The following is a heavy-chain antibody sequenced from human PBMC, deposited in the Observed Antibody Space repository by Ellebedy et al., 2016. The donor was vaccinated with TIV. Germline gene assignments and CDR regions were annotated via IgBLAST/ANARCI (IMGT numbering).Heavy chain of an antibody. CDR2: ISTYNSNT. Sequence: AASVKVSCKASGYTFTGYGICWVRQAPGQGLEWMGWISTYNSNTNFAQKVQGGVTMTTDTSTSKAYMELRSLRSDETAVYYCGRERSGSGSYYNYFGMNVWGQGTTVTVSS. CDR3: GRERSGSGSYYNYFGMNV. D-gene: IGHD1-26*01. CDR1: GYTFTGYG. J-gene: IGHJ6*02. V-gene: IGHV1-18*04.